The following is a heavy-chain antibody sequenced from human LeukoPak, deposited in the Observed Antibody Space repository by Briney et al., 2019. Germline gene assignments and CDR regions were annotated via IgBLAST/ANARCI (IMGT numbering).Heavy chain of an antibody. V-gene: IGHV3-43D*03. D-gene: IGHD3-10*01. Sequence: GGSLRLSCAASGFTFDDYAMHWVRQAPGKGLEWVSLISWDGGSTYYADSVKGRFTISRDNSKNSLYLQMNSLRAEDTALYYCAKDSVAELLWFGESMGPTSGLDYWGQGTLVTVSS. CDR1: GFTFDDYA. J-gene: IGHJ4*02. CDR3: AKDSVAELLWFGESMGPTSGLDY. CDR2: ISWDGGST.